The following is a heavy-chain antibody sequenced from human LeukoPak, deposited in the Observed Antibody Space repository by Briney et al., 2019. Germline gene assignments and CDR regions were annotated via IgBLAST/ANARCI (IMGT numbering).Heavy chain of an antibody. D-gene: IGHD3-22*01. Sequence: PGGSLRLSCAASGFTFSSYSMNWVRQAPGKGLEWVSSISSSSSYIYYADSVKGRFTISRDNAKNSLYLQMNSLRAEDTAVYYCARSQVVVITEFDYWGQGTLVTVSS. CDR1: GFTFSSYS. CDR2: ISSSSSYI. J-gene: IGHJ4*02. V-gene: IGHV3-21*01. CDR3: ARSQVVVITEFDY.